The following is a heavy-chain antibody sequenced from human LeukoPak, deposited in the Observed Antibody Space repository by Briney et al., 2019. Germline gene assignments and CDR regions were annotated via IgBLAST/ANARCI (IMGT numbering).Heavy chain of an antibody. CDR3: ARVEQWLGVDWYFDL. J-gene: IGHJ2*01. D-gene: IGHD6-19*01. CDR1: GFTVSSNY. Sequence: PGGSLRLSCAASGFTVSSNYMSWVRQAPGKGLEWVSVIYSGGSTYYADSVKGRFTISRDNSKNTLYLQMNSLRAEDTAVYYCARVEQWLGVDWYFDLWGRGTLVTVSS. CDR2: IYSGGST. V-gene: IGHV3-66*01.